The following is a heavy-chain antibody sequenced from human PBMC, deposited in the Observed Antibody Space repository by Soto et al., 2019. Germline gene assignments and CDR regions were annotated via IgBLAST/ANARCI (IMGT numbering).Heavy chain of an antibody. J-gene: IGHJ4*02. CDR3: ANAIRTGY. V-gene: IGHV3-30*18. CDR1: GFTFSTYG. Sequence: QVQLVESGGGVVQPGRSLRLSCAASGFTFSTYGMHWVRQAPGKGLEWVAVISYDGSNKYYADSVKGRFTISRDNSKNTLYLQMNSLRADDTAAYYCANAIRTGYWGQGTLVTVSS. D-gene: IGHD1-1*01. CDR2: ISYDGSNK.